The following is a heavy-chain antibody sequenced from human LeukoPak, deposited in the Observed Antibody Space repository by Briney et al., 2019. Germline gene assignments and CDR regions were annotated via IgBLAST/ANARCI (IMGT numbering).Heavy chain of an antibody. V-gene: IGHV1-69*04. CDR2: ITPILGLV. J-gene: IGHJ4*02. Sequence: SVKVSCKASVGTFSNYAINWVRQAPGQGLEWMGRITPILGLVNYAQKFQGRVTITADKSTSTGYMAVAGLRSDDTAVYYCARGRGSRTGYNGDYLDYWGQGTLVTVSS. CDR1: VGTFSNYA. CDR3: ARGRGSRTGYNGDYLDY. D-gene: IGHD5-18*01.